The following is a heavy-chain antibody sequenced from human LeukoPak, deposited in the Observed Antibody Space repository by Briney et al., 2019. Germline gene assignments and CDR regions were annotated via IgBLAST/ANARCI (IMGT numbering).Heavy chain of an antibody. CDR1: GFVFSKNG. V-gene: IGHV3-30*02. Sequence: GGSLRLSCATSGFVFSKNGMHWVRQAPGKGLEWVAFIRHDESNKYYADSVKGRFTISRDNSKNTLSLQMNSLRPDDTAVYYCARAYCSGGSCYFDYWGQGTLVTVSS. CDR2: IRHDESNK. J-gene: IGHJ4*02. D-gene: IGHD2-15*01. CDR3: ARAYCSGGSCYFDY.